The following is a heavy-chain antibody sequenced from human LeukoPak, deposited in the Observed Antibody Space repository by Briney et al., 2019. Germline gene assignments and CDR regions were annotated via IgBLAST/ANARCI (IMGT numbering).Heavy chain of an antibody. Sequence: GGSLRLSCAASGFTFSSYAMSWVCQAPGKGLECVSVVSGSGGSTDYADSVKGRFTISRDNSKNTVYLQMNSLRAEDTAVYYCAASLMVHPRVGYWGQGTRVTVSS. J-gene: IGHJ4*02. D-gene: IGHD2-8*01. V-gene: IGHV3-23*01. CDR1: GFTFSSYA. CDR3: AASLMVHPRVGY. CDR2: VSGSGGST.